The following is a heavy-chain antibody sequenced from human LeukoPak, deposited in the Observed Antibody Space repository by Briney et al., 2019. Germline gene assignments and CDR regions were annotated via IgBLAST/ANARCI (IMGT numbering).Heavy chain of an antibody. J-gene: IGHJ4*02. CDR3: AKAPVTSCRGAYCYPFDS. Sequence: GGSLRLSCAAPGFTLSTYAMSWVRQTPGKGLEWVAATSSSDAGTYHADSVRGRFTISRDNSKNTLYLQMNSLRAEDAAVYFCAKAPVTSCRGAYCYPFDSWGQGTLVTVSS. D-gene: IGHD2-21*01. CDR2: TSSSDAGT. V-gene: IGHV3-23*01. CDR1: GFTLSTYA.